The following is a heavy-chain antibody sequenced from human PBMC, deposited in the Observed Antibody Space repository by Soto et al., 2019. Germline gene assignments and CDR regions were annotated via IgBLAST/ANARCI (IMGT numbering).Heavy chain of an antibody. Sequence: LSETLSLTCAVSGGSIGSGGYSWSWIRQPPGKGLEWIGYIYHSGSTYYNPSLKSRVTISVDRSKNQFSLKLSSVTAADTAVYYCARGAPVDLDFWGQGTLVTVPS. CDR3: ARGAPVDLDF. CDR1: GGSIGSGGYS. V-gene: IGHV4-30-2*01. J-gene: IGHJ4*02. CDR2: IYHSGST.